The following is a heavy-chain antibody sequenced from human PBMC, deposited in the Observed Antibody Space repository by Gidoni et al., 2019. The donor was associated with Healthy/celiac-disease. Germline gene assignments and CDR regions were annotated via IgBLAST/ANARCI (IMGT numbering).Heavy chain of an antibody. V-gene: IGHV4-34*01. J-gene: IGHJ5*02. CDR2: INHSGST. CDR3: ARRADLGYWTGGRNWFDP. Sequence: QVQLQQWGAGLLKPSETLSLTCAVYGGSFRGYYWSWIRQPPGKGLEWIGEINHSGSTNYNPSLNSRVTISVDTSKNQFSLKLSSVTAADTAVYYCARRADLGYWTGGRNWFDPWGQGTLVTVSS. D-gene: IGHD2-8*02. CDR1: GGSFRGYY.